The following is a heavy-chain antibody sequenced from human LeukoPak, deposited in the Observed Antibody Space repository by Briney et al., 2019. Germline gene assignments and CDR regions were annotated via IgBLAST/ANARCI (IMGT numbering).Heavy chain of an antibody. Sequence: GGSLRLSCAASGFTFSNAWMSWVRQAPGKGLEWVGRIKSKTDGGTTDSAAPVKGRFTISRDDAENTLYLQMHSLKTEDTAVYYCTTAGSMVPETFCRYWGQGTLVSVSS. D-gene: IGHD3-10*01. CDR2: IKSKTDGGTT. J-gene: IGHJ4*02. CDR1: GFTFSNAW. V-gene: IGHV3-15*01. CDR3: TTAGSMVPETFCRY.